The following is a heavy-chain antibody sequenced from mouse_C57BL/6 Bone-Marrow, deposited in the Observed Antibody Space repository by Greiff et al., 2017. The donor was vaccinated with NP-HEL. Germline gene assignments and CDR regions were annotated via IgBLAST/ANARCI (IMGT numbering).Heavy chain of an antibody. CDR2: ISDGGSYT. Sequence: DVKLVESGGGLVKPGGSLKLSCAASGFTFSSYAMSWVRQTPEKRLEWVATISDGGSYTYYPDNVKGRFTISRDNAKNNLYLQMSHLKSEDTAMYYCARGYDYDEFAYWGQGTLVTVSA. V-gene: IGHV5-4*03. D-gene: IGHD2-4*01. CDR3: ARGYDYDEFAY. CDR1: GFTFSSYA. J-gene: IGHJ3*01.